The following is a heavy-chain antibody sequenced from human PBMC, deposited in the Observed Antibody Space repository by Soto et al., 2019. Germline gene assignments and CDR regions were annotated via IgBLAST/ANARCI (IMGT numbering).Heavy chain of an antibody. Sequence: QVHLVESGGGVVQPGRSLRLSCAASGFTFRTYGMHWVRQAPGEGLEWVADISSDATKKHYADSVKGRFTISRDNSKNTLYLQMISLRTEDTAVYYCAKEAPGGWHFFDTWGQGTQVTVSS. CDR3: AKEAPGGWHFFDT. CDR1: GFTFRTYG. V-gene: IGHV3-30*18. J-gene: IGHJ4*02. CDR2: ISSDATKK. D-gene: IGHD6-19*01.